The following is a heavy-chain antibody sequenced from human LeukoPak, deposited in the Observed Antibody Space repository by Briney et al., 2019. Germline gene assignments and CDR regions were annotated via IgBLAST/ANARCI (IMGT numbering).Heavy chain of an antibody. Sequence: SETLSLTCTVSGGSIRSYYWSWIRQPPGKGLEWIGYIYYSGSTNYNPSLKSRVTISVDTSKNQFSLKLSSVTAADTAVYYCARGELAIWGQGTMVTVSS. J-gene: IGHJ3*02. D-gene: IGHD1-26*01. CDR3: ARGELAI. CDR1: GGSIRSYY. V-gene: IGHV4-59*08. CDR2: IYYSGST.